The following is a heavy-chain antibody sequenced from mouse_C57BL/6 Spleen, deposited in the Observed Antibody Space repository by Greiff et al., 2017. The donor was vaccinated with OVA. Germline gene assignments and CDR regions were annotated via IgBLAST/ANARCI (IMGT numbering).Heavy chain of an antibody. Sequence: VQLQQSGAELVRPGASVTLSCKASGYTFTDYEMHWVKQTPVHGLEWIGAIDPETGGTAYNQKFKGKAILTADKSSGTAYMELRSLTSEDSAVYYCTRGYGSSYWFAYWGQGTLVTVSA. D-gene: IGHD1-1*01. CDR2: IDPETGGT. CDR1: GYTFTDYE. J-gene: IGHJ3*01. V-gene: IGHV1-15*01. CDR3: TRGYGSSYWFAY.